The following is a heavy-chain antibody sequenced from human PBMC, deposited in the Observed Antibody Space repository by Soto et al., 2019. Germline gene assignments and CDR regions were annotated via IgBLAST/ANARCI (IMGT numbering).Heavy chain of an antibody. CDR2: LSGSGGKT. CDR3: AKDQEVVAAVSHLDH. Sequence: GGSLRLSCAASGFTFSTYAMSWVRQAPGKGLEWVSSLSGSGGKTYYADSVKGRFTITRDNSKTTLYLQMNSLRAEDTAVYYCAKDQEVVAAVSHLDHWGQGALVTVSS. CDR1: GFTFSTYA. V-gene: IGHV3-23*01. D-gene: IGHD2-15*01. J-gene: IGHJ4*02.